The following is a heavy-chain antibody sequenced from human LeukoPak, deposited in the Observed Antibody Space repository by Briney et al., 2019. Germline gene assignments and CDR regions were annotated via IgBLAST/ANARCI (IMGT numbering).Heavy chain of an antibody. CDR2: ISGSSRTI. CDR3: ARDRSDLYQFDL. J-gene: IGHJ5*02. CDR1: ESTFSSYS. V-gene: IGHV3-48*04. D-gene: IGHD2-2*02. Sequence: QPGGSLRLSCEASESTFSSYSMNWVRQAPGRGLEWVSYISGSSRTIYYADSVKGRFTISRDNAKNSLYLQMNGLRAEDTAVYYCARDRSDLYQFDLWGQGTLVTVSS.